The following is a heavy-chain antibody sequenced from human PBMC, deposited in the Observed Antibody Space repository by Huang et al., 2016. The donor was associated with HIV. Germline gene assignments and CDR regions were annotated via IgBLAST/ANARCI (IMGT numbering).Heavy chain of an antibody. D-gene: IGHD3-22*01. V-gene: IGHV1-69*01. Sequence: QVQLVQSGAEVKKPGSSVKVSCKASGGTFSSYAISWVRQAPGQGLEGMGGIIPIVGTANDAQKFQGRGTITADESTSTAYMELSSLRSEDTAVYYCARVESRRYYDSSGYYYWGQGTLVTVSS. CDR3: ARVESRRYYDSSGYYY. CDR2: IIPIVGTA. CDR1: GGTFSSYA. J-gene: IGHJ4*02.